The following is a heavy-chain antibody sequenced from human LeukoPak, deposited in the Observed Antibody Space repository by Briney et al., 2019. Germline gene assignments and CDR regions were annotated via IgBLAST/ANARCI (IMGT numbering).Heavy chain of an antibody. V-gene: IGHV3-21*01. J-gene: IGHJ4*02. D-gene: IGHD3-10*01. CDR1: GFTFSTYT. Sequence: PGGSLRLSCVASGFTFSTYTMNWVRQAPGKGLEWVASISIGPAYIYYADSVKGRFTISRDDANESLYLQMNSLRAEDTAVYYCAKDYGSGSYSLDYWGQGTLVTVSS. CDR3: AKDYGSGSYSLDY. CDR2: ISIGPAYI.